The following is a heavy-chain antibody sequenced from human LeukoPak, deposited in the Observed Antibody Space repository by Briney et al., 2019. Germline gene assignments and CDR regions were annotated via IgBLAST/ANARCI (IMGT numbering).Heavy chain of an antibody. V-gene: IGHV4-31*03. Sequence: SQTLSLTCTVSGGSISSDGYYWSWIRQHPGKGLEWIGHIYYTGNTYYNPSLTSRIAISIDTSEKHFSLKLSSVTAADTAVYYCARGVFSFDAFDIWGQGTMVIVSS. CDR3: ARGVFSFDAFDI. CDR2: IYYTGNT. CDR1: GGSISSDGYY. J-gene: IGHJ3*02.